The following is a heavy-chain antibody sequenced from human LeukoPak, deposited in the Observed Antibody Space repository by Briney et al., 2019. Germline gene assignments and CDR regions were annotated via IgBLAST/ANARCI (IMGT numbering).Heavy chain of an antibody. D-gene: IGHD2-2*01. J-gene: IGHJ5*02. CDR3: ASSGYCSSTSCYPGFDP. Sequence: ASVKVSCKASGYTFTGYYMHWVRQAPGQGLEWMGWINPNSGGTNYAQKFQGRVTMTRDTSISTAYMELSRLRSDDTAVYYCASSGYCSSTSCYPGFDPWGQGTLVTVSS. CDR1: GYTFTGYY. CDR2: INPNSGGT. V-gene: IGHV1-2*02.